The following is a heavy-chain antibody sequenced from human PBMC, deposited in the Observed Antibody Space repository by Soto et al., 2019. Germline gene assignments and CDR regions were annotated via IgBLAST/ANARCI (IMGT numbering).Heavy chain of an antibody. V-gene: IGHV3-23*01. D-gene: IGHD2-2*01. CDR2: ISGSGGST. Sequence: GGSLRLSCSASGFTFSSYAMHWVRQAPGKGLEWVSAISGSGGSTYYADSVKGRFTISRDNSKNTLYLQMNSLRAEDTAVYYCAKSPYIVLVPAAMNWFDPWGQGTLVTVSS. J-gene: IGHJ5*02. CDR1: GFTFSSYA. CDR3: AKSPYIVLVPAAMNWFDP.